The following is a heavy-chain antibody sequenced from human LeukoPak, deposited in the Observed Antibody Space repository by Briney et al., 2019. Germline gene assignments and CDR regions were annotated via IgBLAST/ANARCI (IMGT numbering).Heavy chain of an antibody. CDR1: GGSISSYY. J-gene: IGHJ5*02. CDR2: IYTSGST. CDR3: AGSGYYWNWFDP. D-gene: IGHD3-3*01. V-gene: IGHV4-4*09. Sequence: PSETLSLTCTVSGGSISSYYWSWIRQPPGKGLEWIGYIYTSGSTNYNPSLKSRVTISVDTSKNQFSLKLSSVTAADTAVYYCAGSGYYWNWFDPWGQGTLVTVSS.